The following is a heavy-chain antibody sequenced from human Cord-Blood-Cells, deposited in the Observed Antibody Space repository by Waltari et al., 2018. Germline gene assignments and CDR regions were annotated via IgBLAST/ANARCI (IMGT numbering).Heavy chain of an antibody. Sequence: QVQLVESGVGVVQPGRSLSLSCAASGLTFSSYAMHWVRQAPGKGLEWVAVISYDGSNKYYADSVKGRFTISRDYSKNTLYLQMNSLRAEDTAVYYCARDNWGLGAFDIWGQGTMVTVSS. J-gene: IGHJ3*02. CDR3: ARDNWGLGAFDI. V-gene: IGHV3-30-3*01. D-gene: IGHD7-27*01. CDR2: ISYDGSNK. CDR1: GLTFSSYA.